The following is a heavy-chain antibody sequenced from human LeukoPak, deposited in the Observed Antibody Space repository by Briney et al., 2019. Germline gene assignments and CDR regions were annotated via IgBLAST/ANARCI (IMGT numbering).Heavy chain of an antibody. Sequence: SETLSLTCTVSGGSISGSSYYWGWVRQPPGKGLEWIGSIYYSGSTYYNPSLKSRVTISVDTSKNQFSLKLSSVTAADTAVYYCARGNRDGYNLDYWGQGTLVTVSS. CDR3: ARGNRDGYNLDY. CDR2: IYYSGST. CDR1: GGSISGSSYY. V-gene: IGHV4-39*07. D-gene: IGHD5-24*01. J-gene: IGHJ4*02.